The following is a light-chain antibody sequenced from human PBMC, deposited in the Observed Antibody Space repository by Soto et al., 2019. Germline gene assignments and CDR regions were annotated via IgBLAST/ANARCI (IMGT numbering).Light chain of an antibody. Sequence: DIQLTQSPSFLSASVGDRVTITCRASQGISSYLAWYQQKPGKAPKLLIYAASTLQSGVPSRFSGSGSGTEFTLTISRLQPEDFATYYCQQLNSNPPTFGQGTKVEIK. J-gene: IGKJ1*01. CDR2: AAS. CDR3: QQLNSNPPT. CDR1: QGISSY. V-gene: IGKV1-9*01.